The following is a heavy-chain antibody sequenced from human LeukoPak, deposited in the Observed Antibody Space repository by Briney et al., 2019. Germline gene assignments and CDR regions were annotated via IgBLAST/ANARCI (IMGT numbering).Heavy chain of an antibody. J-gene: IGHJ3*01. CDR1: GYTFIDYY. Sequence: ASVKVSCKASGYTFIDYYIHWVRQAPGQGLEWMGRINPNSGGTNYGQKFQGRVTMTRDTSINTAYMELSRLRSDDTAVYYCAGRLGYGRRTNCPSPGGKGKMVTVSS. D-gene: IGHD2-2*01. CDR3: AGRLGYGRRTNCPSP. V-gene: IGHV1-2*06. CDR2: INPNSGGT.